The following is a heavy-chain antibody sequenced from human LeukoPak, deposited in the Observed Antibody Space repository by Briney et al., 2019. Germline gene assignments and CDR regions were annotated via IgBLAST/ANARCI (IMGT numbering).Heavy chain of an antibody. J-gene: IGHJ3*01. CDR2: ISDRGDNT. V-gene: IGHV3-23*01. CDR1: GFSLTTYA. CDR3: AKGRWGLTINNFDL. D-gene: IGHD7-27*01. Sequence: PGGSLRLSCAASGFSLTTYAMGWVRQAPGKGLEWVSVISDRGDNTYYGDSVKGRFTISRDSSKNTLYLQMNSLGGEDTALYYCAKGRWGLTINNFDLWGQGTKVTVSS.